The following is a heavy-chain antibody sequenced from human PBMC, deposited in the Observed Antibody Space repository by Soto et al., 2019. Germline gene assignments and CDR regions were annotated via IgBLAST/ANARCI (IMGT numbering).Heavy chain of an antibody. V-gene: IGHV4-4*02. CDR2: IYHIGST. D-gene: IGHD3-16*01. CDR1: GGSISSSNW. Sequence: SETLSLTCAVSGGSISSSNWWSWVRQPPGKGLEWIGEIYHIGSTNYNPFLKSLVIISVDKSKNQFSLKLSSVTAADTAVYYCARRWGPVFDYWGQGTLVTVSS. CDR3: ARRWGPVFDY. J-gene: IGHJ4*02.